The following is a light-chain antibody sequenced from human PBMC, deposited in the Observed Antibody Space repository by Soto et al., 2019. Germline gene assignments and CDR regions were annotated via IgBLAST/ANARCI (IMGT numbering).Light chain of an antibody. J-gene: IGKJ1*01. CDR3: QQTYTLPRT. CDR2: SAS. Sequence: DIQITQSPSSLSASVGDRVTMFCRASQTVSKYVHWYQQKPGKVPDLLIYSASTLYSGVPSRFSGRGSGTEFTLTISSLQPEDFATYYCQQTYTLPRTFAQGTKVDIK. V-gene: IGKV1-39*01. CDR1: QTVSKY.